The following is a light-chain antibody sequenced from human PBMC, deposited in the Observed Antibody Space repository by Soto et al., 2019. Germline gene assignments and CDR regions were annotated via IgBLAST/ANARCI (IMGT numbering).Light chain of an antibody. V-gene: IGKV3-20*01. Sequence: VLTQSPVTLSLSPGEGATLSCRASQSISSSYLSWYQQKPGQAPRILIYGASNRATGIPDRFSGSGSGTDFTLTISRLEPEDFAVYYCQQYGSSGTFGQGTKVDIK. CDR2: GAS. CDR3: QQYGSSGT. CDR1: QSISSSY. J-gene: IGKJ1*01.